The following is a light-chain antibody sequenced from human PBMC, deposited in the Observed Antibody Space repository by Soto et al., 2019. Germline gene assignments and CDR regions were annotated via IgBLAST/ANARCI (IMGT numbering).Light chain of an antibody. CDR1: QTIASRY. CDR3: QQYDTSPPT. CDR2: RTF. Sequence: EIVLTQSPVTLSFSPGERAALSCIAGQTIASRYLAWYQHQPGQAPRLLIYRTFARAPGIPDRFSGGGSGTDFTLTISRLEREDFAVYYCQQYDTSPPTFGQGTRLEMK. V-gene: IGKV3-20*01. J-gene: IGKJ5*01.